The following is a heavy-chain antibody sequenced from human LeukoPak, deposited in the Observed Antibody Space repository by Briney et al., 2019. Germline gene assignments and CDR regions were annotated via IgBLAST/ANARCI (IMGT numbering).Heavy chain of an antibody. Sequence: SETLSLTCTVSGGSISGSSDHWGWIRQSPGKGLEWIGSINYSGTTYYNPSLKSRVTISVDTSKNQFSLKVSSVTAADTAVYYCATTYSYTSGGYDYWGQGTLVTVSS. J-gene: IGHJ4*02. D-gene: IGHD5-18*01. CDR3: ATTYSYTSGGYDY. CDR1: GGSISGSSDH. CDR2: INYSGTT. V-gene: IGHV4-39*01.